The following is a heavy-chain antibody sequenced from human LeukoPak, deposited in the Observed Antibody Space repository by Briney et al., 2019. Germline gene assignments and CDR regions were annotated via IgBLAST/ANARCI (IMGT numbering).Heavy chain of an antibody. CDR3: ARQHYYYYMDV. Sequence: PGASVKVSCKASGYTFTSYDINWVRQATGQGREWMGWMNPNSGNAGYAQKFQGRVTMTRNTSISTAYMELSSLTSEDTAVYYCARQHYYYYMDVWGKGTTVTVSS. CDR2: MNPNSGNA. V-gene: IGHV1-8*01. CDR1: GYTFTSYD. J-gene: IGHJ6*03.